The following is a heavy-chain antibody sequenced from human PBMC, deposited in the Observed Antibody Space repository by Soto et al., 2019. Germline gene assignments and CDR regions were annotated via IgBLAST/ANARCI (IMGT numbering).Heavy chain of an antibody. J-gene: IGHJ6*02. V-gene: IGHV3-48*02. CDR1: GFTFSSYA. CDR2: ISTSGKTI. D-gene: IGHD2-2*01. CDR3: ARDPQYCTSTSCHGEYGMDV. Sequence: EVQLVESGGGLVQPGGSLRLSCVASGFTFSSYAMNWVRQAPGQGLEWVSYISTSGKTIYYADSVKGRFTISRDNAKNSLYLQMTGLRDADTAVYYCARDPQYCTSTSCHGEYGMDVWGQGTTVTVSS.